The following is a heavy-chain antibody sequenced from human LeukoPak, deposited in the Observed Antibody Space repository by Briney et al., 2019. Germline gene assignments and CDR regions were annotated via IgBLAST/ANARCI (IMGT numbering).Heavy chain of an antibody. D-gene: IGHD3-22*01. CDR1: GFTFNSYS. Sequence: GGSLRLSCVASGFTFNSYSMNWVRQAPGKGLEWVSCISRSRSYIYYADAVKGRFTISRDNTKNSLYLLMNSLRAEEMAVYYCARVPVVVITERSSFDYAGGGWGQGTLVSVSS. CDR3: ARVPVVVITERSSFDYAGGG. V-gene: IGHV3-21*01. J-gene: IGHJ4*02. CDR2: ISRSRSYI.